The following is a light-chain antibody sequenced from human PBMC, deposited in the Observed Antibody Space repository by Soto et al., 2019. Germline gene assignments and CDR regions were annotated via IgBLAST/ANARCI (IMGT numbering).Light chain of an antibody. V-gene: IGLV2-8*01. Sequence: QSVLTQPPSASGSPGQSVTISCTGTSSDVGGYNYVSWYQQHPGRAPKLMIYEVSKRPSGVPDRFSGSKSGNPASLTVSGLQAEDEADYYCSSYAGTHIVFGIGTKLTVL. CDR1: SSDVGGYNY. CDR3: SSYAGTHIV. J-gene: IGLJ1*01. CDR2: EVS.